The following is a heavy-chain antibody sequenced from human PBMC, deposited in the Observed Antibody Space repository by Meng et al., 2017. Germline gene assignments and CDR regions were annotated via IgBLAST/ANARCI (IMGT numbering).Heavy chain of an antibody. CDR2: IYYSGST. Sequence: QVQLQESGPGLVKPSQTLSLTCTVSGGSISSGDYYWSWIRRPPGKGLEWIGYIYYSGSTYYNPSLKSRLTISVDTSKKQFSLKLTSVTAADTAVYYCARGPLITMIEVWGQGTLVTVSS. D-gene: IGHD3-22*01. J-gene: IGHJ4*02. CDR1: GGSISSGDYY. CDR3: ARGPLITMIEV. V-gene: IGHV4-30-4*01.